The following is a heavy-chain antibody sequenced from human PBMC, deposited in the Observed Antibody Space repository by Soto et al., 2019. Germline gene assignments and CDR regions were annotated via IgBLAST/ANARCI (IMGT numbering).Heavy chain of an antibody. CDR1: GFTFSSYS. V-gene: IGHV3-21*01. Sequence: GGSLRLSCAASGFTFSSYSMNWVRQAPGKGLEWVSSISSSSSYIYYADSVKGRFTISRDNAKNSLYLQMNSLRAEDTAVYYCARAGGSPSYYYYGMDVWGQGTTVTVSS. D-gene: IGHD3-16*01. J-gene: IGHJ6*02. CDR3: ARAGGSPSYYYYGMDV. CDR2: ISSSSSYI.